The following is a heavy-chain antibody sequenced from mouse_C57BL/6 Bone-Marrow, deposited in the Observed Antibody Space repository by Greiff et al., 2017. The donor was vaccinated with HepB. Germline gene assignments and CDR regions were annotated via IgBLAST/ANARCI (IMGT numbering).Heavy chain of an antibody. CDR2: IYPRSGNT. CDR3: ARHPSDYYGSTWFAY. CDR1: GYTFTSYG. Sequence: QVQLQQSGAELARPGASVKLSCKASGYTFTSYGISWVKQRTGQGLEWIGEIYPRSGNTYYNAKFKGKATLTADKSSSTAYMELRSLTSEDSAVYFCARHPSDYYGSTWFAYWGQGTLVTVSA. J-gene: IGHJ3*01. V-gene: IGHV1-81*01. D-gene: IGHD1-1*01.